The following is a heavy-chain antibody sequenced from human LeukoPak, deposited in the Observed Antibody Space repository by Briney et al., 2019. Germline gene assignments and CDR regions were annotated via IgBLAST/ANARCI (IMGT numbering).Heavy chain of an antibody. CDR2: LYSGGST. D-gene: IGHD6-19*01. V-gene: IGHV3-66*01. CDR3: ARDREPYSSGWPNYFDH. Sequence: GGSLRLACAASGFTVSSNYMSWVRQAPGKGLEWVSALYSGGSTYYADSVKGRFTIPRDNSKNTLYLEMNSLRAEDTAVYYCARDREPYSSGWPNYFDHWGQGTLVTVSS. CDR1: GFTVSSNY. J-gene: IGHJ4*02.